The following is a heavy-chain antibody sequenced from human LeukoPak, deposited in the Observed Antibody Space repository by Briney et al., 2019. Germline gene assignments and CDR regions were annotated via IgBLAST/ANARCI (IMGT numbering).Heavy chain of an antibody. CDR2: IIPILGIA. V-gene: IGHV1-69*04. Sequence: ASVKVSCKASGGTFSSYAISWVRQAPGQGLEWMGRIIPILGIANYAQKFQGRVTITAAEAPTTAYMELSSLGSEDTAMYYCARTLHGAFDIWGQGTMVTVSS. CDR1: GGTFSSYA. CDR3: ARTLHGAFDI. J-gene: IGHJ3*02.